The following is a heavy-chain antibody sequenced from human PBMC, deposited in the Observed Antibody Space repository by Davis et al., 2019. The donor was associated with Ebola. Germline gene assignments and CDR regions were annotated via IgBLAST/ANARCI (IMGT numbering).Heavy chain of an antibody. J-gene: IGHJ6*02. CDR2: ISYDGSNK. D-gene: IGHD6-19*01. CDR3: ASVGGNSFGMDV. V-gene: IGHV3-30-3*01. Sequence: GESLKISCAASGFTFSSYAMHWVRQAPGKGLEWVAVISYDGSNKYYADSVKGRFTISRDNSKNTLYLQMNSLRAEDTAVYYCASVGGNSFGMDVWGQGTTVTVSS. CDR1: GFTFSSYA.